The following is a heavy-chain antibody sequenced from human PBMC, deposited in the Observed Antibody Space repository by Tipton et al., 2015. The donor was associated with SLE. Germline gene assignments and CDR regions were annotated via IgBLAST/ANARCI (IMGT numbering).Heavy chain of an antibody. V-gene: IGHV4-59*12. CDR2: IYYSGTT. J-gene: IGHJ4*02. D-gene: IGHD6-19*01. Sequence: TLSLTCTVSGASISDYYWSWIRQPPGKGLEWIGYIYYSGTTNFNPSLKTRVTMSVDTSKNQFSLKLSSVTAADTAVYYCARGWGSGWGQGTLVTVPS. CDR3: ARGWGSG. CDR1: GASISDYY.